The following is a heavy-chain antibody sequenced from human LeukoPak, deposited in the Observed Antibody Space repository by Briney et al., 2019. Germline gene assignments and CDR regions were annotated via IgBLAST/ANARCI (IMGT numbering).Heavy chain of an antibody. J-gene: IGHJ5*02. Sequence: GESLKISCKGSGYSFTSYWIGWVRQMPGKGLEWMGIIHPLDFDTRYSPSFQGQVTISVNKSINTAFLQWSSLKASDTAIYYCARPNDRGYGSSFYHWGQGTLVTVSS. CDR3: ARPNDRGYGSSFYH. V-gene: IGHV5-51*01. D-gene: IGHD6-6*01. CDR2: IHPLDFDT. CDR1: GYSFTSYW.